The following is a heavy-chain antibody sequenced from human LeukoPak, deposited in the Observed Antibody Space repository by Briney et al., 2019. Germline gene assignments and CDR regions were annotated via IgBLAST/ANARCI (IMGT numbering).Heavy chain of an antibody. J-gene: IGHJ3*02. CDR1: GFTFSDYY. CDR2: ISSSGSTI. CDR3: ASPWLFDFGVDDAFDI. Sequence: GGSLRLSCAASGFTFSDYYMGWIRQAPGKGLEWVSYISSSGSTIYYADSVKGRFTISRDNAKNSLYLQMNSLRAEDTAVYYCASPWLFDFGVDDAFDIWGQRTMVTVSS. D-gene: IGHD3-22*01. V-gene: IGHV3-11*04.